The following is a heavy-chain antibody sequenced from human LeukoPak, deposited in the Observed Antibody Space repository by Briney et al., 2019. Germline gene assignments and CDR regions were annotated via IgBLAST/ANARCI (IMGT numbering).Heavy chain of an antibody. Sequence: PGTSLRLSCAVSGFTFSSHGMHWVRQAPGKGLEWVAIIWYDGSNKYYADSVKGRFTISRDNSKNTLYLQMNSLRAEDTAVYYCARDSGYSSGWYDNWFDPWGQGTLVTVSS. CDR2: IWYDGSNK. V-gene: IGHV3-30*19. CDR3: ARDSGYSSGWYDNWFDP. D-gene: IGHD6-19*01. CDR1: GFTFSSHG. J-gene: IGHJ5*02.